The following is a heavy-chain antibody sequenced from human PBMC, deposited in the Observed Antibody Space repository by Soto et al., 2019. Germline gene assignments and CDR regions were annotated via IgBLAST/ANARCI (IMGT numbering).Heavy chain of an antibody. CDR1: GYRFSNYW. D-gene: IGHD1-1*01. Sequence: GESLKISCQASGYRFSNYWITWVRQMPGKCLEWMGTIDPNDYYSNNSPSFQGHVTISADTSINTAYLHWSSLKASDTAIYYCARRLSGPKEEYNAYYFYGLDVWGQGTTVSAS. V-gene: IGHV5-10-1*01. CDR3: ARRLSGPKEEYNAYYFYGLDV. J-gene: IGHJ6*02. CDR2: IDPNDYYS.